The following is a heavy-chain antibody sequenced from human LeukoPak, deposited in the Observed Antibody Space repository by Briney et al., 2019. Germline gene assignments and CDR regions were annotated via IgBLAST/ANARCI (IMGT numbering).Heavy chain of an antibody. V-gene: IGHV3-7*01. CDR3: ARDDCSSISCYHNWFDP. CDR1: GFTLSSYW. D-gene: IGHD2-2*01. J-gene: IGHJ5*02. CDR2: IKQDGREK. Sequence: GGSLRLSCAASGFTLSSYWMSWVRQAPGKGLEWVANIKQDGREKYYVDSVKGRFTISRDNAKNSLYLQMNSLRAEDTAVYYCARDDCSSISCYHNWFDPWGQGTLVTVSS.